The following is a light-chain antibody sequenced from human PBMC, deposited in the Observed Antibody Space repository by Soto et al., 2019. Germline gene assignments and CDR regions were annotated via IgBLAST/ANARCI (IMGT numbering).Light chain of an antibody. CDR1: SSNIGGNT. CDR2: GNN. CDR3: FLSYSGTNWV. Sequence: QSVLTQPPSASGTPGQRVTISCSGSSSNIGGNTVNWYRQLPGTAPKLLIYGNNQRPSGVPDRFSGSKSATSASLAISGLQSEDEADYYCFLSYSGTNWVFGGGTQLTVL. V-gene: IGLV1-44*01. J-gene: IGLJ3*02.